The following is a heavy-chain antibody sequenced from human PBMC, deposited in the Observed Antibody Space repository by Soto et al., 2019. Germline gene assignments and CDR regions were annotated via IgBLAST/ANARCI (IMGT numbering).Heavy chain of an antibody. CDR1: GGSISSSSYY. CDR2: IYYSGST. J-gene: IGHJ6*02. CDR3: ARLGGYCSSTSCYGYYGMDV. Sequence: SETLSLTCTLYGGSISSSSYYWDWIRQPPGKGLEWIGSIYYSGSTYYNPSLESRVTISVDTSKNQFSLKVSSVTAADTAVYYCARLGGYCSSTSCYGYYGMDVWGQGTTVT. D-gene: IGHD2-2*01. V-gene: IGHV4-39*01.